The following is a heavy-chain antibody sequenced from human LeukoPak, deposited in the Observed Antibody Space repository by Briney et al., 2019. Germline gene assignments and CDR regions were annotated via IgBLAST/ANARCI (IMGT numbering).Heavy chain of an antibody. CDR3: ARSRYSSGRGAFEY. CDR1: GFTFRSYG. J-gene: IGHJ4*02. V-gene: IGHV3-23*01. CDR2: ITGSDLST. D-gene: IGHD6-19*01. Sequence: GGSLRLSCAASGFTFRSYGMSWVRQAPGKGLEWVSVITGSDLSTYYADSVKGRFTISRDNSKNTLYLQMNSLRAEDTAIYYCARSRYSSGRGAFEYWGQGTLVTVSS.